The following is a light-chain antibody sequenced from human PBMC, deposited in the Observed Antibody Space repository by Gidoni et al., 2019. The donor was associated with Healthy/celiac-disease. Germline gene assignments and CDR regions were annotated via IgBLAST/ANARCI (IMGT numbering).Light chain of an antibody. V-gene: IGLV1-44*01. CDR1: SSTIGSTT. CDR2: SNK. Sequence: QSVLTKPPSASGTPGQRVTISCSGSSSTIGSTTVNWYQQLPGTAPKLLIYSNKQRPSGVPDRFSGSKSGTSASLAISGLQSEDEADYYCAAWDDSLNGRWVFGGGTKLTVL. J-gene: IGLJ3*02. CDR3: AAWDDSLNGRWV.